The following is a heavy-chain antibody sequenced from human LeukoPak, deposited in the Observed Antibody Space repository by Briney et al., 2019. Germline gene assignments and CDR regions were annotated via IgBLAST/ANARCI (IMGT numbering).Heavy chain of an antibody. CDR1: EFSVGSNY. V-gene: IGHV3-66*01. CDR3: ASAAGSVTSRDY. CDR2: IYSGGST. Sequence: PGGSLRLSCAASEFSVGSNYMTWVRQAPGKGLEWVSLIYSGGSTYYADSVKGRFTISRDNAKNSLYLQMNSLRAEDTAVYYCASAAGSVTSRDYWGQGTLVTVSS. D-gene: IGHD4-17*01. J-gene: IGHJ4*02.